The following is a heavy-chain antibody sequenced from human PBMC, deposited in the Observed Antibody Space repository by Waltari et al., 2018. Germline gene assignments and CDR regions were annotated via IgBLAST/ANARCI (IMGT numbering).Heavy chain of an antibody. Sequence: QVQLQQWGAGLLKPSETLSLTCAVYGGSFSGYYWSWIRQPPGTGLAWIGEINHSGSTNYNPSLKSRVTISVDTSKNQFSLKLSSVTAADTAVYYCARATFATSSIAARLTGYWYFDLWGRGTLVTVSS. V-gene: IGHV4-34*01. J-gene: IGHJ2*01. D-gene: IGHD6-6*01. CDR2: INHSGST. CDR1: GGSFSGYY. CDR3: ARATFATSSIAARLTGYWYFDL.